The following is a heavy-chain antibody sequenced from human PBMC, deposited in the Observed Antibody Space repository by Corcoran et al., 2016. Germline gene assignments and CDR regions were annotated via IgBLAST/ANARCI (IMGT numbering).Heavy chain of an antibody. D-gene: IGHD2-8*01. J-gene: IGHJ6*02. V-gene: IGHV1-69*01. CDR1: GGTFSSYA. Sequence: QVKLVQSGAEVKKPGSSVTVSCKASGGTFSSYAISWVRKAPGQGLEWMGGIIPIFGTANYAQKFQGRVTITADESPGTAYMELGSLRSEDTAGYCWARGVGSGVYYRVGGDCDYGMDVWGQGTTVTVSS. CDR3: ARGVGSGVYYRVGGDCDYGMDV. CDR2: IIPIFGTA.